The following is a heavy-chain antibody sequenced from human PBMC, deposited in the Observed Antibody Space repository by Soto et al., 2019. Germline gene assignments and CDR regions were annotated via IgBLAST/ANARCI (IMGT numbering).Heavy chain of an antibody. CDR1: GGTFSSSA. D-gene: IGHD4-4*01. CDR2: IIPLFRTP. V-gene: IGHV1-69*12. Sequence: QVQLVQSGAEMKEPGSSVKVSCKTSGGTFSSSAISWLRQAPGQGLEWMGGIIPLFRTPDYAQKFQGRVTIAADESTSTAYMELSSLRSEDTAVYYCARDNDRLQLGGNYYYRLAVWGQGTTITVSS. J-gene: IGHJ6*02. CDR3: ARDNDRLQLGGNYYYRLAV.